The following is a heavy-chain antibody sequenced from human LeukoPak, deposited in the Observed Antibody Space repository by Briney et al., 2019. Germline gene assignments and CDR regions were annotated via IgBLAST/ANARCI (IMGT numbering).Heavy chain of an antibody. CDR3: AKRGHYSINWYHYFDY. Sequence: GGSLRLSCAASGFTFTTYGLNWVRQAPGKGLEWVAAIASNGGSEYYADSVKGRFTISRDNSKNTLFLQMSSLRPDDTAVYYCAKRGHYSINWYHYFDYWGQGTLVTVSS. CDR1: GFTFTTYG. J-gene: IGHJ4*02. D-gene: IGHD6-13*01. V-gene: IGHV3-30*18. CDR2: IASNGGSE.